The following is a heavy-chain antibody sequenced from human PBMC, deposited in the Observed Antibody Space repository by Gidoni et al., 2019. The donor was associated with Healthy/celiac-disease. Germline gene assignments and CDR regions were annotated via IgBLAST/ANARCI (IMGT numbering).Heavy chain of an antibody. CDR3: VRGDDGMDV. CDR1: GFTFSSYA. V-gene: IGHV3-23*01. D-gene: IGHD3-10*01. Sequence: EVQLLESGGGLVQPGGRLRLSCAASGFTFSSYAMSWVRQAPGKGLEWVSDISGGGGSTYYADSVKGRFTISRDNSKNTLYLQRNGLRAEDTAVYYCVRGDDGMDVWGQGTTVTVSS. J-gene: IGHJ6*02. CDR2: ISGGGGST.